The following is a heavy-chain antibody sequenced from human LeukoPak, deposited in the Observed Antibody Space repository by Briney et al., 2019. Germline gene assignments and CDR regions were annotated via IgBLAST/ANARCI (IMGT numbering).Heavy chain of an antibody. CDR2: ISGSGGNT. CDR3: ARLGLHAAGDYASYFQH. D-gene: IGHD4-17*01. J-gene: IGHJ1*01. Sequence: PGGSLRLSCAASGFTLSSYFMNSVRQAPGKGLEWVSGISGSGGNTYYGDSVKGRFTISRDNSKNTLYLQMNSLRAEDTAVYYCARLGLHAAGDYASYFQHWGQGTLVTVSS. CDR1: GFTLSSYF. V-gene: IGHV3-23*01.